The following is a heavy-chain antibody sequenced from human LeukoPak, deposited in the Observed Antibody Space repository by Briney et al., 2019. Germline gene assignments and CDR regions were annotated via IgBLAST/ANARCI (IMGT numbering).Heavy chain of an antibody. CDR1: GGSISSYY. CDR3: ARGSYYSDSSGYSTYHYYYMDV. J-gene: IGHJ6*03. CDR2: IYYSGST. V-gene: IGHV4-59*01. Sequence: SETLSLTCTVSGGSISSYYWNWIRQPPGKGLEWIGYIYYSGSTNYNPSLKSRVTISVDTSKNQFSLKLSSVTAADTTVYFCARGSYYSDSSGYSTYHYYYMDVWGKGTTVTVSS. D-gene: IGHD3-22*01.